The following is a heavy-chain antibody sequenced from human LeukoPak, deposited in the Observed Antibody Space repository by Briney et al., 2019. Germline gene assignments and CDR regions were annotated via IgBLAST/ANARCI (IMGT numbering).Heavy chain of an antibody. J-gene: IGHJ4*02. CDR3: ASYWNKIDY. D-gene: IGHD1/OR15-1a*01. V-gene: IGHV3-21*01. CDR1: GFTFSSYA. Sequence: GGSLRLSCAASGFTFSSYAMSWVRQAPGKGLEWVSSINDDSSYIYSTHSVKGRFTISRDNAKNSVSLQMNSLRAEDTAVYYCASYWNKIDYWGQGTLVTVSS. CDR2: INDDSSYI.